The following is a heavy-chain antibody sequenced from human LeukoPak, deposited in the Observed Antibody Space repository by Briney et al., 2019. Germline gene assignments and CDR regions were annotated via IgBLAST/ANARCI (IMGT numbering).Heavy chain of an antibody. D-gene: IGHD1-1*01. CDR3: ARDLVPGTTGY. CDR1: GGSISSYY. CDR2: IYYSGST. J-gene: IGHJ4*02. V-gene: IGHV4-59*01. Sequence: SETLSLTCTVSGGSISSYYWSWIRQPPGKGLEWIGYIYYSGSTNYNPSLKSRVTTSVDTSKNQFSLKLSSVTAADTAVYYCARDLVPGTTGYWGQGTLVTVSS.